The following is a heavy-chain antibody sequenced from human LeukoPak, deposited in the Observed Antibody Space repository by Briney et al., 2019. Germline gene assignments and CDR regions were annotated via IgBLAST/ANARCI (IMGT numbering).Heavy chain of an antibody. J-gene: IGHJ6*02. Sequence: ASVKVSCKAPGYTFTSYDINWVRPATGQGLEWMGWMNPNSGNTGYAQKFQGRVTMTRNTSISTAYMELSSLRSEDTAVYYCARAPILRYFDWFTFPYYYYYGMDVWGQGTTVTVSS. CDR2: MNPNSGNT. CDR3: ARAPILRYFDWFTFPYYYYYGMDV. CDR1: GYTFTSYD. V-gene: IGHV1-8*01. D-gene: IGHD3-9*01.